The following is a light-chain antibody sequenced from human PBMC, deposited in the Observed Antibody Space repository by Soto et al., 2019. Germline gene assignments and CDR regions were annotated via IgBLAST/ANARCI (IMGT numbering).Light chain of an antibody. Sequence: DIQLTQSPSVLSASVGDTVSITRRASQALSNYLAWYQQKPGKAPKLLIYDASNLETGVPSRFSGSGSGTDFTFTISSLQPEDIATYYCQQYDNLPLTFGQGTRLEI. J-gene: IGKJ5*01. CDR3: QQYDNLPLT. CDR1: QALSNY. V-gene: IGKV1-33*01. CDR2: DAS.